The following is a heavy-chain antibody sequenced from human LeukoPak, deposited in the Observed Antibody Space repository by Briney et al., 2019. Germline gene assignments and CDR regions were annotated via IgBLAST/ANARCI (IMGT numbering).Heavy chain of an antibody. V-gene: IGHV3-30*18. CDR1: AFTFSSYG. D-gene: IGHD3-22*01. CDR3: AKDLDYYDSSGYYSPGFCDI. Sequence: PGGSLRLSCAASAFTFSSYGMHWVRQAPGKGLEWVALISYDGSDKDYAKSVKGRFTISRDNSKNTLYLQMNSLRAEDTAVYHCAKDLDYYDSSGYYSPGFCDIWGQGTMVTVSS. J-gene: IGHJ3*02. CDR2: ISYDGSDK.